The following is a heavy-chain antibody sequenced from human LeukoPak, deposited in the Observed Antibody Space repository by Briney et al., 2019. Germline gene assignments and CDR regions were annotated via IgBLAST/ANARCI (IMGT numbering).Heavy chain of an antibody. Sequence: ASVKVSCKASGYTFTGYYMHWVRQAPGRGLEWMGWINPNSGGTNYAQKFQGRVTMTRDTSISTAYMELSRLRSDDTAVYYCARAPPIGGSYLRRVYYFDYWGQGTLVTVSS. CDR3: ARAPPIGGSYLRRVYYFDY. CDR2: INPNSGGT. V-gene: IGHV1-2*02. CDR1: GYTFTGYY. J-gene: IGHJ4*02. D-gene: IGHD1-26*01.